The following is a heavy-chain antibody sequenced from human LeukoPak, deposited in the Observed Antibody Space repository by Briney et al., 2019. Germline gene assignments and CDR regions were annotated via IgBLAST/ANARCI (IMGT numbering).Heavy chain of an antibody. V-gene: IGHV3-33*06. J-gene: IGHJ4*02. D-gene: IGHD6-13*01. Sequence: GGSLRLSCAASGFTFSSYGMHWVRQAPGKGLEWVAVIWYDGSNKYYADSVKGRFTISRDNSKNTLYLQMNSLRAEDTAVYYCAKARGIAPVRVAASYWGQGTLVTVSS. CDR3: AKARGIAPVRVAASY. CDR2: IWYDGSNK. CDR1: GFTFSSYG.